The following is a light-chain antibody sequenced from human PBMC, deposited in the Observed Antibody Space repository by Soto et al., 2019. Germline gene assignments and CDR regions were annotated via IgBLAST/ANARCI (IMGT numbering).Light chain of an antibody. CDR1: QTISNY. Sequence: DIQMTQSPSSLSASIGDRVTITCRASQTISNYLNWYQQKPGKAPNLLIYGTSSLQSGVSSRFSGSGSGTDFTLTISRLEPEDYATYYCQHSHSFPFTFGPGTKVDVK. J-gene: IGKJ3*01. CDR2: GTS. CDR3: QHSHSFPFT. V-gene: IGKV1-39*01.